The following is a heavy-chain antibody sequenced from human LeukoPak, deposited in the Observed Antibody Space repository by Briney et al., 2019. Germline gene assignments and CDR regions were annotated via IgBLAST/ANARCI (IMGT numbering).Heavy chain of an antibody. V-gene: IGHV3-33*01. J-gene: IGHJ1*01. Sequence: GGSLRLSCAASGFTFSSYGMHWVRQAPGKGLEWVAVIWYDGSNKYYADSVKGRFTISRDNAKNSLYLQMNSLRAEDTAVYYCARDLGYDYVWGSYRYKYFQHWGQGTLVTVSS. CDR3: ARDLGYDYVWGSYRYKYFQH. CDR1: GFTFSSYG. D-gene: IGHD3-16*02. CDR2: IWYDGSNK.